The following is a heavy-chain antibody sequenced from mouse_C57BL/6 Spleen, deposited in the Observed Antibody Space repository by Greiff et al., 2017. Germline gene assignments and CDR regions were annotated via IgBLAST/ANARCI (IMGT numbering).Heavy chain of an antibody. Sequence: VQRVESDAELVKPGASVKISCKVSGYTFTDHTIHWMKQRPEQGLEWIGYIYPRDGSTKYNEKFKGKATLTADKSSSTAYMQLNSLTSEDSAVYFCARERGDYGSSYGYWGQGTTLTVSS. CDR1: GYTFTDHT. V-gene: IGHV1-78*01. J-gene: IGHJ2*01. CDR3: ARERGDYGSSYGY. CDR2: IYPRDGST. D-gene: IGHD1-1*01.